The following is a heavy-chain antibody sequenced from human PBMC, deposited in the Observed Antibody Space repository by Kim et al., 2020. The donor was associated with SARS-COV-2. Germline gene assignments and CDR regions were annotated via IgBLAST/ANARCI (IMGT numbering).Heavy chain of an antibody. Sequence: ADSVKGRFTISRDNSKNTLYLQMNSLRAEDTAVYYCARDRSSSWLSYYFDYWGQGTLVTVSS. V-gene: IGHV3-30*01. D-gene: IGHD6-13*01. J-gene: IGHJ4*02. CDR3: ARDRSSSWLSYYFDY.